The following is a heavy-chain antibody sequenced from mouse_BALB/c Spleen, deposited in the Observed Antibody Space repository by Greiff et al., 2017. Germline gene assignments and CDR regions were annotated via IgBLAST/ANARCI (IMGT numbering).Heavy chain of an antibody. J-gene: IGHJ4*01. CDR2: ISNGGGST. V-gene: IGHV5-12-2*01. Sequence: EVQRVESGGGLVQPGGSLKLSCAASGFTFSSYTMSWVRQTPEKRLEWVAYISNGGGSTYYPDTVKGRFTISRDNAKNTLYLQMSSLKSEDTAMYYCARKGIYYDYDGGAMDYWGQGTSVTVSS. CDR3: ARKGIYYDYDGGAMDY. CDR1: GFTFSSYT. D-gene: IGHD2-4*01.